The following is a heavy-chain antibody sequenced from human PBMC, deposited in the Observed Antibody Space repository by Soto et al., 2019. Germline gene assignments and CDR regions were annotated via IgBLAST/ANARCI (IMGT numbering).Heavy chain of an antibody. D-gene: IGHD6-19*01. CDR1: GYSVTRSR. CDR3: AIRGASQWLKF. V-gene: IGHV5-51*01. Sequence: VEALKISCKRPGYSVTRSRIGWVRQVPGKGLEWMGIIYTGDSDTRYSPSFQGQVTISADKSISTAYLQWSSLKASDTAIYYCAIRGASQWLKFWGQGTLVTVSS. J-gene: IGHJ4*02. CDR2: IYTGDSDT.